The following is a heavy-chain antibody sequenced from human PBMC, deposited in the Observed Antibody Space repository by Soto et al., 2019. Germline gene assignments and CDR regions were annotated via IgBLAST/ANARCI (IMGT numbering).Heavy chain of an antibody. CDR3: ARSGNEGAVDY. J-gene: IGHJ4*02. CDR2: ISHSGST. CDR1: GGYINAYC. V-gene: IGHV4-59*12. D-gene: IGHD1-26*01. Sequence: PSETLSLTCTVSGGYINAYCWTWSRQPPGKGLEWIGYISHSGSTNYNSSLKSRIIINPDTSKNQFSLQLNSVTPEDTAVYYCARSGNEGAVDYWGQGTLVTVSS.